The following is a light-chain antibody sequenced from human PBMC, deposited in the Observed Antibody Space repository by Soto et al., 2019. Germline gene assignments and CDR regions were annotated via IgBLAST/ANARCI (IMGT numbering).Light chain of an antibody. CDR3: QQYNSYLT. CDR1: QRISSW. CDR2: KAS. V-gene: IGKV1-5*03. Sequence: DIPMTPSPSTLSASVGDRVTITCRASQRISSWLAWYQQKPGKAPKLLIYKASSLESGVPSRFSGSGSGTEFTLTISSLQPDDFATYYCQQYNSYLTFGQGTKVEIK. J-gene: IGKJ1*01.